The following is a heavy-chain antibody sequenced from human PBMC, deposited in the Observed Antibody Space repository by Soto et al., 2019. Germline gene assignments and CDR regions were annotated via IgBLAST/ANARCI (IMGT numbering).Heavy chain of an antibody. J-gene: IGHJ4*02. Sequence: VGSLRLSCTASGFTFSNYALSWVRQAPGKGLDWVSAISGSGGSTYYADSVKGRFTISRDNSKNTLYLQMNSLRAEDTAIYYCPITTGLAVTGHDYWGQGTMVTVSS. CDR1: GFTFSNYA. V-gene: IGHV3-23*01. D-gene: IGHD6-19*01. CDR2: ISGSGGST. CDR3: PITTGLAVTGHDY.